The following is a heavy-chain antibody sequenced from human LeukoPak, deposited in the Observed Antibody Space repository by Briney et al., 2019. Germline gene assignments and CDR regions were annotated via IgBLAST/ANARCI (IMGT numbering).Heavy chain of an antibody. CDR1: GYTFTGYY. J-gene: IGHJ5*02. V-gene: IGHV1-2*02. CDR2: INPNSGGT. Sequence: ASVKVPCKASGYTFTGYYMHWVRQAPGQGLEWMGWINPNSGGTNYAQKFQGRVTMTRDTSISTAYMELSRLRSDDTAVYYCARGPRNSSSWYGKVEIDPWGQGTLVTVSS. D-gene: IGHD6-13*01. CDR3: ARGPRNSSSWYGKVEIDP.